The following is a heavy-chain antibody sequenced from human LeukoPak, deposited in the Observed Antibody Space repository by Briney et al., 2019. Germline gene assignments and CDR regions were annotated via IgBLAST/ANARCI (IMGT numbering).Heavy chain of an antibody. CDR3: ARGPIRSGYSGRFDY. J-gene: IGHJ4*02. Sequence: ASVKVSCKASGYTFTSYGITWVRQAPGQGLEWMGWISAYNGNTNYVQKFQGRVTIAADESSTTAYMELTSLTSNDTALYYCARGPIRSGYSGRFDYWGQGTLVTVSS. CDR1: GYTFTSYG. D-gene: IGHD3-22*01. CDR2: ISAYNGNT. V-gene: IGHV1-18*01.